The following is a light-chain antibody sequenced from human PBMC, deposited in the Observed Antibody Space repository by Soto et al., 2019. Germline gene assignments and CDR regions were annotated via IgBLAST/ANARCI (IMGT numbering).Light chain of an antibody. CDR2: DAS. CDR3: QQRSNWPPT. V-gene: IGKV3-11*01. Sequence: DIVLTQSPATLSLSPGDRATLSCRASQSVSSYLAWYQQKPGQAPRLLIYDASNRATGIPARFSGSGSGTDFTLTISSLDPEDFAVYYCQQRSNWPPTFGGGTKVEIK. J-gene: IGKJ4*01. CDR1: QSVSSY.